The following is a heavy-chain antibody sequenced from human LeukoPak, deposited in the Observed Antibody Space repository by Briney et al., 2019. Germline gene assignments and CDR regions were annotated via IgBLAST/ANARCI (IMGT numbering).Heavy chain of an antibody. Sequence: GGSLRLSCAASGFTFSDYYMSWLRQAPGKGLEGVSYISSSGSTIYYADSVKGGFTISRDNAKKSLYLQMNSLRAEDTAVYYCAGLEIATPYFDYWGQGTLVTVSS. CDR3: AGLEIATPYFDY. CDR2: ISSSGSTI. D-gene: IGHD2-21*01. J-gene: IGHJ4*02. V-gene: IGHV3-11*04. CDR1: GFTFSDYY.